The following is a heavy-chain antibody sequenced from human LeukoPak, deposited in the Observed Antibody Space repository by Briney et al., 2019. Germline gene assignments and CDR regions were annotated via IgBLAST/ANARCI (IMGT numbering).Heavy chain of an antibody. V-gene: IGHV1-69*05. J-gene: IGHJ6*03. D-gene: IGHD3-10*01. CDR3: ARVKRGATYYYYYMDV. CDR2: IIPIFGTA. CDR1: GGTFSSYA. Sequence: VASVKVSCKASGGTFSSYAISWVRQAPGQGLEWMGGIIPIFGTANCAQKFQGRVTITTDESTSTAYMELSSLRSEDTAVYYCARVKRGATYYYYYMDVRGKGTTVTVSS.